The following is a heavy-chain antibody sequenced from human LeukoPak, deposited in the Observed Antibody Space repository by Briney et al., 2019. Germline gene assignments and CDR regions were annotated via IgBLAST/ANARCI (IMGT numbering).Heavy chain of an antibody. CDR2: ISYDGSNK. J-gene: IGHJ4*02. V-gene: IGHV3-30-3*01. CDR3: ARARYCSSTSCYPPDY. CDR1: GFTFSSYA. Sequence: PGRSLRLSCAASGFTFSSYAMHWVRQAPGKGLEWVAVISYDGSNKYYADSVKGRFTISRDNSKNTLYLQMNSLRAEDTAVYYCARARYCSSTSCYPPDYWGQGTLVTVSS. D-gene: IGHD2-2*01.